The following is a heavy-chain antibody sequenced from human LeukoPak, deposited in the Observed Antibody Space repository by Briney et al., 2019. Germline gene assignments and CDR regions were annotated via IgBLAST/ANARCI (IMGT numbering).Heavy chain of an antibody. Sequence: GRSLRLSCAASGFTFSSYAMHWVRQAPGKGLEWVAVISYDGNNKYYADSVKGRFTISRDNSKNTLYLQMNSLRAEDTAVYYCARIGYPVDYWGQGTLVTVSS. D-gene: IGHD1-1*01. CDR1: GFTFSSYA. J-gene: IGHJ4*02. CDR3: ARIGYPVDY. V-gene: IGHV3-30-3*01. CDR2: ISYDGNNK.